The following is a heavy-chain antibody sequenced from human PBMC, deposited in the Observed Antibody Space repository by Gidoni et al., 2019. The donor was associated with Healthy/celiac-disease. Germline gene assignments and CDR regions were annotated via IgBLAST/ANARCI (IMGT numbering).Heavy chain of an antibody. D-gene: IGHD5-12*01. V-gene: IGHV1-18*01. CDR1: GYTFTSYG. Sequence: QVQLVQSGAEVKKPGASVKVSCKASGYTFTSYGISWVRQAPGQGLEWMGWISAYNGNTNYAQKLQGRVTMTTDTSTSTAYMELRSLRSDDTAVYYCARDREVATTELITVNYYYYGMDVWGQGTTVTVSS. CDR3: ARDREVATTELITVNYYYYGMDV. J-gene: IGHJ6*02. CDR2: ISAYNGNT.